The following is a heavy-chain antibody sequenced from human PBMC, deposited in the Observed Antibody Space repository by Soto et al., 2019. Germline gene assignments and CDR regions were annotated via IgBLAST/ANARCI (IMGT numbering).Heavy chain of an antibody. CDR2: VYGLDGT. D-gene: IGHD5-12*01. Sequence: DVQLAESGGGLIQPGGSLRLSCVASGLTVSVKRYGDGVGQAPGKGRECVTGVYGLDGTYYADSVRSRFTTSIGNSRTTVWFQMLDLRHEDTAIYFCATWHLREHAYDIWGRGTMGTVSS. V-gene: IGHV3-53*01. CDR1: GLTVSVKRY. CDR3: ATWHLREHAYDI. J-gene: IGHJ3*02.